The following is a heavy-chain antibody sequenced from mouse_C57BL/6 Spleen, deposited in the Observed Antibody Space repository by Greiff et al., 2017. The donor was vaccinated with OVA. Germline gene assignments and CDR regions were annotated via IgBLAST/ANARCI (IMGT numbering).Heavy chain of an antibody. CDR3: ARNYGSSLYWYFDV. D-gene: IGHD1-1*01. Sequence: VNLVESGPELVKPGASVKLSCKASGYTFTSYDINWVKQRPGQGLEWIGWIYPRDGSTKYNEKFKGKATLTVDTSSSTAYMELHSLTSEDSAVYFCARNYGSSLYWYFDVWGTGTTVTVSS. J-gene: IGHJ1*03. CDR1: GYTFTSYD. V-gene: IGHV1-85*01. CDR2: IYPRDGST.